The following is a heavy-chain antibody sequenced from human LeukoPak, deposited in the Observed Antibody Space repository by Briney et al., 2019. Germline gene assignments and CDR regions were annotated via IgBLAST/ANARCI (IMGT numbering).Heavy chain of an antibody. CDR1: NASLSSHY. Sequence: SETLSLTCAVSNASLSSHYWSWIRQPPGKGLEYIGYINDSGSTKYNPSLKSRVTMSVDTSKNHFSLKVNSVTAADTAVYYCARRLWYSGSSGYYFDLWGQGTLVTVSS. CDR2: INDSGST. D-gene: IGHD1-26*01. CDR3: ARRLWYSGSSGYYFDL. V-gene: IGHV4-59*11. J-gene: IGHJ4*02.